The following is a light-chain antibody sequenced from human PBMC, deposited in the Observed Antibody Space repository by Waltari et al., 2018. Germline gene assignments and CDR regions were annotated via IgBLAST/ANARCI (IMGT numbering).Light chain of an antibody. V-gene: IGLV2-23*02. Sequence: QSALTQPASVSGSPGQSITISCTGSTNDVGGYDYVSWYQQYPVRAPQLVIYDVIKRPSRVSFRFAGSKSGNTASLTISGLQAEDEADYFCCSYAGDKTLVFGGGTKLTVL. CDR1: TNDVGGYDY. CDR3: CSYAGDKTLV. CDR2: DVI. J-gene: IGLJ2*01.